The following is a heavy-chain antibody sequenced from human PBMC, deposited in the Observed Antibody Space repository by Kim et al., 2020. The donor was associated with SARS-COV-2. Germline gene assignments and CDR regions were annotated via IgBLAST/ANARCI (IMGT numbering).Heavy chain of an antibody. V-gene: IGHV3-30*18. Sequence: GGSLRLSCAASGFTFSSYGMHWVRQAPGKGLEWVAVISYDGSNKYYADSVKGRFTISRDNSKNTLYLQMNSLRAEDTAVYYCAKDASGYSSSWKPTIYYYYGMDVWGQGTTVTVSS. CDR1: GFTFSSYG. J-gene: IGHJ6*02. D-gene: IGHD6-13*01. CDR3: AKDASGYSSSWKPTIYYYYGMDV. CDR2: ISYDGSNK.